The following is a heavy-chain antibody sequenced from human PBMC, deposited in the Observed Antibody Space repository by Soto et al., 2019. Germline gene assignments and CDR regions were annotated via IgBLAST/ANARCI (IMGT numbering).Heavy chain of an antibody. Sequence: QITLKESGPTLVEPTQTLTLTCTYSGFSLRTTGVGVGWIRQPPGKALEWLGIIYWNDDKRYSPSLKNRFTLTSDISKSQVGLTMTNMDPVDTATYYCAHTWGLPFDYWGQGTLVIGSS. D-gene: IGHD3-16*01. J-gene: IGHJ4*02. CDR2: IYWNDDK. CDR1: GFSLRTTGVG. CDR3: AHTWGLPFDY. V-gene: IGHV2-5*01.